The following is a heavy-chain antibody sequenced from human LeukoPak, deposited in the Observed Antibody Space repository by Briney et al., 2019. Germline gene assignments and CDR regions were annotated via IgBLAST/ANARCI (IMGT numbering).Heavy chain of an antibody. CDR2: IYHSGST. CDR3: ARDLDYYDSSGYYHNSAFDI. J-gene: IGHJ3*02. CDR1: GYSISSGYY. V-gene: IGHV4-38-2*02. Sequence: SETLSLTCTVSGYSISSGYYWGWIRQPPGKGLEWIGSIYHSGSTYYNPSLKSRVTISVDTSKNQFSLKLSSVTAADTAVQYCARDLDYYDSSGYYHNSAFDIWGQGTMVTVSS. D-gene: IGHD3-22*01.